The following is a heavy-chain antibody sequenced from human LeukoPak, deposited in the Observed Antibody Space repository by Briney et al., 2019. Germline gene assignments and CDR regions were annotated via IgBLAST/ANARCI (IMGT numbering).Heavy chain of an antibody. Sequence: SETLSLTCSVSGGSISTSTYYWGWIRQPPGKGLEWIGSIYYSGNTYYNPSLKSRITISVDTSKNQFSLKLSSVTAADTAVYYCARGGDILTGYSPYYYYMDVWGKGTTVTVSS. CDR1: GGSISTSTYY. J-gene: IGHJ6*03. CDR2: IYYSGNT. V-gene: IGHV4-39*01. CDR3: ARGGDILTGYSPYYYYMDV. D-gene: IGHD3-9*01.